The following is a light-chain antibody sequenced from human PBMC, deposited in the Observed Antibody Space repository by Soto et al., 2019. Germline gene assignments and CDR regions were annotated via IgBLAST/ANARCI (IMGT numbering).Light chain of an antibody. V-gene: IGKV3-20*01. CDR2: GAS. CDR1: QSVSNNY. Sequence: EIVSTPSPGTLSLSPRERATLSCMASQSVSNNYLAWYQQKPGQAPRLLIYGASSRATGIPDRFSGSGSGTDFTLTISRLEPEDFAVYYCQQYGSSRLAVGGGTKVDI. CDR3: QQYGSSRLA. J-gene: IGKJ4*01.